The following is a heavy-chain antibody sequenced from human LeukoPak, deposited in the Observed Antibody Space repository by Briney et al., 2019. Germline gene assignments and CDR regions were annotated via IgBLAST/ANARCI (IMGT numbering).Heavy chain of an antibody. D-gene: IGHD6-13*01. Sequence: GESLKISCQVSGHTFSTYWIGWVRQMPGKGLEWMGIIYLGDSDARYSPSFQGQVTMSADKSSSTAYLQWRSLKASDTAMYYCARHGGSSWSTKLYNWFDPWGQGTLVTVSS. CDR2: IYLGDSDA. CDR1: GHTFSTYW. CDR3: ARHGGSSWSTKLYNWFDP. V-gene: IGHV5-51*01. J-gene: IGHJ5*02.